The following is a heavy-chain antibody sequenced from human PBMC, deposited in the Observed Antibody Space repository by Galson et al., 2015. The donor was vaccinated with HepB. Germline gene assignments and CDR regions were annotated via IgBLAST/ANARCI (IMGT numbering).Heavy chain of an antibody. D-gene: IGHD6-19*01. CDR1: GFTFSSYG. Sequence: SLRLSCAASGFTFSSYGMHWVRQAPGKGLEWVAFIRYDGSNKYYADSVKGRFTISRDNSKNTLYLQMNSLRAEDTAVYYCAKDLRGSGWYNWFDPWGQGTLVTVSS. CDR3: AKDLRGSGWYNWFDP. CDR2: IRYDGSNK. J-gene: IGHJ5*02. V-gene: IGHV3-30*02.